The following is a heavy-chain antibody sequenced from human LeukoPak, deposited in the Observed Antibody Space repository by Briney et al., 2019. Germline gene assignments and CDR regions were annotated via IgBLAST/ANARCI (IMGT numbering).Heavy chain of an antibody. D-gene: IGHD2-15*01. Sequence: GGSLRLSCAASGFTFSSYSMNWVRQAPGKGLEWVSYISSSSSTIYYADSVKGRFTISRDNAKNLLYLQMNSLRAEDTAVYYCASSNTGHIVVVPIIDYWGQGTLVTVSS. CDR2: ISSSSSTI. J-gene: IGHJ4*02. CDR3: ASSNTGHIVVVPIIDY. CDR1: GFTFSSYS. V-gene: IGHV3-48*01.